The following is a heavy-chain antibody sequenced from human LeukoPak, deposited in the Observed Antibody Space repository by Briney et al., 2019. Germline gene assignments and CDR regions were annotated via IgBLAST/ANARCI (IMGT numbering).Heavy chain of an antibody. J-gene: IGHJ4*02. CDR1: GFTFSSYG. CDR3: ARDGRDGYNYRFDY. D-gene: IGHD5-24*01. CDR2: ISGSGGST. Sequence: GGSLRLSCAASGFTFSSYGMHWVRQAPGKGLEWVSAISGSGGSTYYADSVKGRFTISRDNAKNSLYLQMNSLRAEDTAVYYCARDGRDGYNYRFDYWGQGTLVTVSS. V-gene: IGHV3-21*01.